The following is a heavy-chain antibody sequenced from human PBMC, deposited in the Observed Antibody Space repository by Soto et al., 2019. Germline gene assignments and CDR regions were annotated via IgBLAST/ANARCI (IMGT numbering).Heavy chain of an antibody. CDR1: GFTFSGYW. Sequence: EVQWVESGGGLVQPGGSLRLSCAASGFTFSGYWMGWVRQAPGKGLEWVASIMKDGGVKKYVDSVKGRFTISRDNTKNLLFLQMNSLRAEDTAVYYCARDSDYYKADSWGQGTLVTVSS. J-gene: IGHJ5*01. V-gene: IGHV3-7*01. D-gene: IGHD2-21*02. CDR3: ARDSDYYKADS. CDR2: IMKDGGVK.